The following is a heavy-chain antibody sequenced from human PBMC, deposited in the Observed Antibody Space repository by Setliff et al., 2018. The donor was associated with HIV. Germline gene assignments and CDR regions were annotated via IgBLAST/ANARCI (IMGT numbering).Heavy chain of an antibody. CDR1: GFTFADYY. CDR3: TRDRSRDYSDSSGYXHFFDP. D-gene: IGHD3-22*01. V-gene: IGHV3-49*04. CDR2: IRDKTRGGTT. J-gene: IGHJ5*02. Sequence: PGGSLRLSCTTSGFTFADYYINWVRQAPGKGLEWIGFIRDKTRGGTTEYAASGKGRFTISRDDSKSVAYLQMTSLKTDDTAVYYCTRDRSRDYSDSSGYXHFFDPWGQGTLVTVSS.